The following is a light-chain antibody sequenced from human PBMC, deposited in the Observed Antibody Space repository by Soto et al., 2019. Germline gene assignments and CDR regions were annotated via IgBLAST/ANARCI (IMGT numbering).Light chain of an antibody. CDR3: SSYTSSSTHNYV. Sequence: QSALSQPASVSGSPGQSITSSCTGTSSDVGGYNYVSWYQQHPGKAPKLMIYEVSNRPSGVSNRFSGSKSGNTASLTISGLQAEDEADYYCSSYTSSSTHNYVFGTGTKV. CDR2: EVS. V-gene: IGLV2-14*01. J-gene: IGLJ1*01. CDR1: SSDVGGYNY.